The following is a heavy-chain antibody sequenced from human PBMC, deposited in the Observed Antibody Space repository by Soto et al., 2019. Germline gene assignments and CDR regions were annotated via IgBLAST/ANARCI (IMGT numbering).Heavy chain of an antibody. CDR3: ARPKYSTWTGAFNV. CDR2: VYPGDSQT. V-gene: IGHV5-51*01. J-gene: IGHJ3*01. CDR1: GYNFDIYW. Sequence: GESLKISCKGSGYNFDIYWIGWVRQLPGKGLEWMGIVYPGDSQTRYSPSFQGQVSISADKSISTAYLQWSSLKASDSAVYYCARPKYSTWTGAFNVWGPGTTVTVSS. D-gene: IGHD6-13*01.